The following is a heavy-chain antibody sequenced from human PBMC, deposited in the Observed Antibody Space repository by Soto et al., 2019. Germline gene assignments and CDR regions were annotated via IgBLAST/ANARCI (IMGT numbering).Heavy chain of an antibody. CDR1: GGSISSSNW. D-gene: IGHD2-15*01. CDR2: IYHSGST. V-gene: IGHV4-4*02. Sequence: QVQLQESGPGLVKPSGTLSLTCAVSGGSISSSNWWSWVRQPPGKGLEWIGEIYHSGSTNYNPSLKSRVTISVDKSKNQFSLKLSCVTAADTAVYYCARLGYCSGGSCYGGENWFDPWGQGTLVTVSS. CDR3: ARLGYCSGGSCYGGENWFDP. J-gene: IGHJ5*02.